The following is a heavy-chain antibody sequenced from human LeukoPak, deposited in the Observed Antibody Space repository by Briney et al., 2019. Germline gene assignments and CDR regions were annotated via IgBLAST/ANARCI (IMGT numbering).Heavy chain of an antibody. CDR3: ARAKAVAGNFDY. CDR1: GGSVNSYDYY. Sequence: SETLSLTCTVSGGSVNSYDYYWTWIRQPPGEGLEWIGHVHYSGSTKYSPSFKSRVTISVDTSKNHFSLKVRSVTAADTAVYYCARAKAVAGNFDYWGQGILVTVSS. CDR2: VHYSGST. V-gene: IGHV4-61*03. J-gene: IGHJ4*02. D-gene: IGHD6-19*01.